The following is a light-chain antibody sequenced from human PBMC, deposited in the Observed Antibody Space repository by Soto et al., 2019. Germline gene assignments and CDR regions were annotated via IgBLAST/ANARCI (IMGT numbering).Light chain of an antibody. V-gene: IGKV3-20*01. CDR3: QQYGSSPLT. CDR2: GAS. J-gene: IGKJ5*01. CDR1: QSVSTY. Sequence: EIVLTQSPRTLSLSPGERATLSCRASQSVSTYLAWYQQKPGQTLRLLIYGASSRATGIPDRFSGSGSGTDFTLTISRLEPEDFAVYYCQQYGSSPLTFGQGTRLEIK.